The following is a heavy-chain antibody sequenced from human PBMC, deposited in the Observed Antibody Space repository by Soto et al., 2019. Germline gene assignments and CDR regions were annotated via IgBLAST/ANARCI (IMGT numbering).Heavy chain of an antibody. J-gene: IGHJ3*02. CDR2: IYYSGST. CDR1: GGSISSGGYY. Sequence: TLSLTCTLSGGSISSGGYYWSWIRQHPGKGVDWMGYIYYSGSTYYNPSLKSRVPISVDTSKNQFSQKLSSVNAAIKAVYYGSRENYGATGGGAFDIWGQGTMVTVSS. D-gene: IGHD4-17*01. V-gene: IGHV4-31*03. CDR3: SRENYGATGGGAFDI.